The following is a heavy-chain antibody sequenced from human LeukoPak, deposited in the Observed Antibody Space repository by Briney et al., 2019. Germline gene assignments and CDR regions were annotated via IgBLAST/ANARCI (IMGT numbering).Heavy chain of an antibody. J-gene: IGHJ4*02. Sequence: PGRSLRLYCTASGFTFSSYGMHWVRQAPGKGLEWVAVISYDGSNKYYADSVKGRFTISRDNSKNTLYLQMNSLRAEDTAVYYCAKATTSGYYYPSDYWGQGTLVTVFS. CDR2: ISYDGSNK. CDR1: GFTFSSYG. CDR3: AKATTSGYYYPSDY. D-gene: IGHD3-22*01. V-gene: IGHV3-30*18.